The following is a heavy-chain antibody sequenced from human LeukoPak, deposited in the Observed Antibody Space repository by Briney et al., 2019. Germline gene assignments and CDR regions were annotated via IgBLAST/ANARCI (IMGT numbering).Heavy chain of an antibody. Sequence: GGSLRLSCAASGFTFSSYGMPWVRQAPGKGLEWVAVISYDGSNKYYADSVKGRFTISRDNSKNTLYLQMNSLRAEDMAVYYCAKDQGYGDSFDYWGQGTLVTVSS. CDR3: AKDQGYGDSFDY. V-gene: IGHV3-30*18. CDR2: ISYDGSNK. D-gene: IGHD4-17*01. J-gene: IGHJ4*02. CDR1: GFTFSSYG.